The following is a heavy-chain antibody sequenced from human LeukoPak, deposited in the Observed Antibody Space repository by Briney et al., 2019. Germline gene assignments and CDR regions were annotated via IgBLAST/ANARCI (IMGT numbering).Heavy chain of an antibody. J-gene: IGHJ3*02. Sequence: PGGSLRLSCVASGFTFSRHDMNWVRQAPGKGLEWVAVISYDGSNKYYADSVKGRFTISRDNSKNTLYLQINSLRTEDTAVYYCAKGVSSSWSNDAFDIWGQGTMVTVSS. D-gene: IGHD6-13*01. V-gene: IGHV3-30*18. CDR1: GFTFSRHD. CDR3: AKGVSSSWSNDAFDI. CDR2: ISYDGSNK.